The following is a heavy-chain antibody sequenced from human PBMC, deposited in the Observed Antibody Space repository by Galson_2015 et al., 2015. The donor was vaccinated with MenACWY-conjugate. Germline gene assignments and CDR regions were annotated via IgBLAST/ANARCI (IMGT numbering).Heavy chain of an antibody. J-gene: IGHJ4*02. CDR2: IFSSGST. CDR1: GGSISNYY. CDR3: ARGPGGHSFSYRDYFDQ. Sequence: ETLSLTCTVSGGSISNYYWNWIRQSPGKGLEWIGYIFSSGSTYYSPSLKSRVTLSVDTSKNQFSLKLSSLTAADTAVYYCARGPGGHSFSYRDYFDQWGQGALVTVSS. V-gene: IGHV4-59*13. D-gene: IGHD5-18*01.